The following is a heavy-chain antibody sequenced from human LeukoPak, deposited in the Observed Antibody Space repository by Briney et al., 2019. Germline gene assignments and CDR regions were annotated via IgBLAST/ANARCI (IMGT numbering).Heavy chain of an antibody. Sequence: ASVKVSCKGGTSTNYAISWVRQAPGQGLEWMGGIIPNFGTVNYAQKFQGRVTITTDESTSTAYMELSSLRSEDTAVYYCARGASSGYFRPAYYYYMDVWGKGTSAIVSS. D-gene: IGHD3-22*01. J-gene: IGHJ6*03. CDR3: ARGASSGYFRPAYYYYMDV. CDR1: GTSTNYA. CDR2: IIPNFGTV. V-gene: IGHV1-69*05.